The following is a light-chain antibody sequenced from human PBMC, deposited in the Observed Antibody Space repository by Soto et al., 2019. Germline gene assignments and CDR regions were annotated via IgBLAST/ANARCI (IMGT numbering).Light chain of an antibody. Sequence: DIQMTQSPLSLSASVGDRVTITCRASESITSYLNWYQQKPGKAPKLLIYAASSLHTGVPSRFSGSGFGTDFTLTISSLQPEDFATYFCQETYGSLIFGGGTKVDI. V-gene: IGKV1-39*01. CDR1: ESITSY. J-gene: IGKJ4*01. CDR2: AAS. CDR3: QETYGSLI.